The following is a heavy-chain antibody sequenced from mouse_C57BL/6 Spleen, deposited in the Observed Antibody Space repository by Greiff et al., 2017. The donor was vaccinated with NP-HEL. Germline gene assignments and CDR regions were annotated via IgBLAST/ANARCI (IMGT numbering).Heavy chain of an antibody. V-gene: IGHV5-12*01. CDR3: ARRGGGYYFDY. J-gene: IGHJ2*01. CDR2: ISNGGGST. Sequence: DVMLVESGGGLVQPGGSLKLSCAASGFTFSDYYMYWVRQTPEKRLEWVAYISNGGGSTYYPDTVKGRFTISRDNAKNTLYLQMSRLKSEDTAMYYCARRGGGYYFDYWGQGTTLTVSS. CDR1: GFTFSDYY.